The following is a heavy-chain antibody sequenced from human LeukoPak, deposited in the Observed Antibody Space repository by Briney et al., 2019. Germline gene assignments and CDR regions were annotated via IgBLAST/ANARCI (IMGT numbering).Heavy chain of an antibody. Sequence: GGSLRLSCAASGFSFNTNWMHWVRHAPGKGLVWVSRINPDGSVTTYADSVKGRFTISRDNAKNTVFLQMNSQRAEDTAVYYCVRGLLGIGDYWGQGTLVTVSS. CDR3: VRGLLGIGDY. CDR2: INPDGSVT. V-gene: IGHV3-74*01. D-gene: IGHD2-8*02. J-gene: IGHJ4*02. CDR1: GFSFNTNW.